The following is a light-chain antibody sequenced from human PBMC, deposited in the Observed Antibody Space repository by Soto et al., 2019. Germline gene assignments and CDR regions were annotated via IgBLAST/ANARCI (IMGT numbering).Light chain of an antibody. Sequence: DIQMTQSPSSVSASVGDRVTITCRASQDISSWVAWYQQKPGKAPKLLISAASSLQSGVPRRFSGRGSGTDFTLIINSLQADDFATYYCQQHNSFSITFGQGTRLEIK. CDR3: QQHNSFSIT. V-gene: IGKV1-12*01. CDR2: AAS. CDR1: QDISSW. J-gene: IGKJ5*01.